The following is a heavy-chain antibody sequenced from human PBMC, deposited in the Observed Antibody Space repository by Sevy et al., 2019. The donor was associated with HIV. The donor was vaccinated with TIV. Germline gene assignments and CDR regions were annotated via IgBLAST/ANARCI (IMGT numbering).Heavy chain of an antibody. Sequence: GGSLRLSCAASGFTVSSNYMSWVRQAPGKGLEWVSVIYSGGSTYYADSVKGRFTISRDNSKNTLYLQMNSLRAEDTAVYYCASALGYCSGRSCRKRLHFDYWGQGTLVTVSS. CDR3: ASALGYCSGRSCRKRLHFDY. J-gene: IGHJ4*02. CDR2: IYSGGST. V-gene: IGHV3-53*01. D-gene: IGHD2-15*01. CDR1: GFTVSSNY.